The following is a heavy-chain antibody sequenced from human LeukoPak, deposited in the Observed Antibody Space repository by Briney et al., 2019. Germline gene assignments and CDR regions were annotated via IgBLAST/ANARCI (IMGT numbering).Heavy chain of an antibody. CDR1: GGSISSYY. Sequence: SETLSLTCTVSGGSISSYYWSWIRQPPGRGLEWIGYVYYRGGATHNPSLKSRVTISEDTSKNQISLKLTSVTAADTAVYYCARTVQWLMKYYFEEWGHGTLVTVSS. CDR3: ARTVQWLMKYYFEE. CDR2: VYYRGGA. D-gene: IGHD3-22*01. V-gene: IGHV4-59*01. J-gene: IGHJ4*01.